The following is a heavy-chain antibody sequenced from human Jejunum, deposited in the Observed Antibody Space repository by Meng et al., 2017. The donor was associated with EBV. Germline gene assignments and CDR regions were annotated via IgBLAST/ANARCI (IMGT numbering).Heavy chain of an antibody. CDR3: ARVRCSGGSCFSVDY. Sequence: VQLQESGPGLVNPSGTLSLTCAVSGGSITSSDWWTWVRQPPGEGLEWIGEIYHDGSSNYSPSLKSRVTILLDKSENHFSLKLNSVTAADTAVYYCARVRCSGGSCFSVDYWGQGALFTVSS. D-gene: IGHD2-15*01. V-gene: IGHV4-4*02. CDR1: GGSITSSDW. CDR2: IYHDGSS. J-gene: IGHJ4*02.